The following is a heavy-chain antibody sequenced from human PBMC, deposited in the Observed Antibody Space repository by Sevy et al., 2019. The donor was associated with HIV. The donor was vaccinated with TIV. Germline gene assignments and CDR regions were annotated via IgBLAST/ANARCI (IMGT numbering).Heavy chain of an antibody. CDR2: ISSSSSTI. J-gene: IGHJ4*02. CDR3: ARDLSYSGSYYGRGY. V-gene: IGHV3-48*02. CDR1: GFTFSSYS. Sequence: GGSLRLSCAASGFTFSSYSMNWVRQASGKGLEWVSYISSSSSTIYYADSVKGRFTISRDNAKNSLYLQMNSLRDEDTAVYYCARDLSYSGSYYGRGYWGQGTLVTVSS. D-gene: IGHD1-26*01.